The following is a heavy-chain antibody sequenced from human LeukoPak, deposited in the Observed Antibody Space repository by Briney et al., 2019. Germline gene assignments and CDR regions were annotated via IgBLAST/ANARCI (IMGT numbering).Heavy chain of an antibody. J-gene: IGHJ5*02. V-gene: IGHV3-23*01. CDR2: ISESGDGT. CDR1: GFTFSSYA. Sequence: PGGSLRLSCAASGFTFSSYAMSWVRQAPRKGLEWVSAISESGDGTFYADSAKGRFTISRDNAKNTLYLQMNSLRAEDTAVYYCAKCGYTYAYGSWGQGTLLTVSS. D-gene: IGHD5-18*01. CDR3: AKCGYTYAYGS.